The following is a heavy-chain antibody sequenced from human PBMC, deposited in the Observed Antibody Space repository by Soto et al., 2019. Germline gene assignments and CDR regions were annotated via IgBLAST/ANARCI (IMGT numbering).Heavy chain of an antibody. D-gene: IGHD3-22*01. CDR2: ISGSGGST. J-gene: IGHJ4*02. CDR1: GFTFSSYA. CDR3: AKDLTYYYDSSATGFDY. Sequence: PGGSLRLSCAASGFTFSSYAMSWVRQAPGKGLEWVSAISGSGGSTYYADSVKGRFTISRDNSKNTLYLQMNSLRAEDTAVYYCAKDLTYYYDSSATGFDYWGQGTLVTVSS. V-gene: IGHV3-23*01.